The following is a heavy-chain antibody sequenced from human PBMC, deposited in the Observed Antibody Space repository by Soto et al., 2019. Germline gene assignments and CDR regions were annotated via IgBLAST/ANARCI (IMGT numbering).Heavy chain of an antibody. CDR1: GFTFSSYW. J-gene: IGHJ4*02. CDR3: ARDVLAVAGIVNY. V-gene: IGHV3-7*05. CDR2: IMQDGSEK. Sequence: TGGSLRLSCVASGFTFSSYWMSWVRQAPGKGLEWVANIMQDGSEKYYVDSVKGRFTISRDNAKNSLFLQMNSLRAEDTAVYYCARDVLAVAGIVNYWGLGTRVTVSS. D-gene: IGHD6-19*01.